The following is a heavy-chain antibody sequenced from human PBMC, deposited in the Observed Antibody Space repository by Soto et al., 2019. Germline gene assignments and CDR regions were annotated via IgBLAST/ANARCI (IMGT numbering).Heavy chain of an antibody. Sequence: ASVKVSFKASGYSCTSYGISWLRRAPGQGLEWMGWISPYNGHTQFVERFQGRVTMTTDTSTKTAYMELRNLRSDDTAHYYCARDLTIVPATHPRLENYGMDVWGQGTTVTVSS. D-gene: IGHD2-2*01. J-gene: IGHJ6*02. CDR1: GYSCTSYG. CDR3: ARDLTIVPATHPRLENYGMDV. CDR2: ISPYNGHT. V-gene: IGHV1-18*01.